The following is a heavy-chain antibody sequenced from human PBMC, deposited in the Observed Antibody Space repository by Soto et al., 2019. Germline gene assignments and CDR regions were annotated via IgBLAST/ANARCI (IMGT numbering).Heavy chain of an antibody. CDR2: IYPGDSDT. Sequence: GESLKISCKGSGYSFTSYWIGWVRQMPGKGLEWKGIIYPGDSDTRYSPSFQGQVTISADKSISTAYLQWSSLKASDTAMYYCSRRAIITMVRGVIHDAFDIWGQGTMVTVSS. CDR3: SRRAIITMVRGVIHDAFDI. D-gene: IGHD3-10*01. V-gene: IGHV5-51*01. J-gene: IGHJ3*02. CDR1: GYSFTSYW.